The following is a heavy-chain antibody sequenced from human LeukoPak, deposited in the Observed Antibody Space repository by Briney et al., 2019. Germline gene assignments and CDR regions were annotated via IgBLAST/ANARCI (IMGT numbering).Heavy chain of an antibody. J-gene: IGHJ3*02. D-gene: IGHD4-23*01. Sequence: SVKVSCKASGGTFSSYAISWVRQAPGQGLEWMGRIIPILGIANYAQKFQGRVTITADKSTSTAYMELSSLRSEDTAVYYCASSTVVTPTKAGAFDIWGQGTMVTVSS. CDR2: IIPILGIA. CDR3: ASSTVVTPTKAGAFDI. V-gene: IGHV1-69*04. CDR1: GGTFSSYA.